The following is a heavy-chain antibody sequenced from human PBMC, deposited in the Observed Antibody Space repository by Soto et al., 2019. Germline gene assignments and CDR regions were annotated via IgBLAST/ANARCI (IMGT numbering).Heavy chain of an antibody. Sequence: GGSLRLSCAASGFTFSSYAMHWVRQAPGKGLEWVAVISYDGSNKYYADSVKGRFTISRDNSKNTLYLQMNSLRAEDTAVYYCARDIPLFSGGSCCIGILDYWGQGTLVTVSS. V-gene: IGHV3-30-3*01. CDR3: ARDIPLFSGGSCCIGILDY. J-gene: IGHJ4*02. CDR2: ISYDGSNK. D-gene: IGHD2-15*01. CDR1: GFTFSSYA.